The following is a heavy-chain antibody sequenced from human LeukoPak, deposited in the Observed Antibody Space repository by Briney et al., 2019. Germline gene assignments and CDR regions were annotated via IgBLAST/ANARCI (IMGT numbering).Heavy chain of an antibody. J-gene: IGHJ4*02. CDR2: INPNSGST. D-gene: IGHD4-17*01. CDR3: ARRGNYGDYFDY. CDR1: GYXFTGYY. Sequence: ASVKVSCKASGYXFTGYYIHWVRQAPGQGLEWMGWINPNSGSTNYAQKFQGRVTMTRDTSISTAFMDLSRLRSDDTAVYYCARRGNYGDYFDYWGQGTLVTVSS. V-gene: IGHV1-2*02.